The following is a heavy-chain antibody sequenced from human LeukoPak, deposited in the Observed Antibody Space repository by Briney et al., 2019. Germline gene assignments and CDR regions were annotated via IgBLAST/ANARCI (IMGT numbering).Heavy chain of an antibody. Sequence: SETLSLTCTVSGGSISSSSYYWGWLRQPPGKGLEWLGSIYYSGSPYYSPSLKSRVTISVDTSKNQFSLKLSSVTAADTAVYYCARLRVPGVAEIDYCGQGTLVTVSS. D-gene: IGHD6-19*01. J-gene: IGHJ4*02. CDR1: GGSISSSSYY. V-gene: IGHV4-39*01. CDR2: IYYSGSP. CDR3: ARLRVPGVAEIDY.